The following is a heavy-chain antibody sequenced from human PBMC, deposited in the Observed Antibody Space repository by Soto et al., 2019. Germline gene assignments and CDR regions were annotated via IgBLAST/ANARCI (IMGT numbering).Heavy chain of an antibody. CDR1: GSSIIGYY. CDR2: IHYSGGA. D-gene: IGHD6-19*01. Sequence: PSEILSLTCTFSGSSIIGYYWTWIRQSPERGLEWIGYIHYSGGANYNPSLNSRLTMSVDRSKSQFSMKLASVTAADTAVYYCARGVGGSGLNWFDPWGQGTLVTVSS. J-gene: IGHJ5*02. CDR3: ARGVGGSGLNWFDP. V-gene: IGHV4-59*12.